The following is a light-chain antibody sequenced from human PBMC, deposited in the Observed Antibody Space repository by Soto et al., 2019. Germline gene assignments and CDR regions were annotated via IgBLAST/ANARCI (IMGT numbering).Light chain of an antibody. V-gene: IGKV1-39*01. CDR1: QSISLF. CDR3: HQTDSIPET. CDR2: AAS. Sequence: DIQMTQSPSSLSASVGDTVIITCRASQSISLFLNWYQQKPGKAPKLLIYAASSLQSGVPSRFTGNGSGTDFTITISSVQPEDFATYYCHQTDSIPETFGQGTKVEIK. J-gene: IGKJ1*01.